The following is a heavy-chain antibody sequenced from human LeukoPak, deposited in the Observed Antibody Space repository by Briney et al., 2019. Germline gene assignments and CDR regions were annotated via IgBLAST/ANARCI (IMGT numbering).Heavy chain of an antibody. V-gene: IGHV4-61*01. J-gene: IGHJ5*02. Sequence: SETLSLTCTVSGASVSSGYYWSWIRQPPGKGLEWIAYIYHTGSTDSNPSLKSRVTISLDTSKNQFSLKLSSVTAADTAVYYCARGPHDPYYWFDPWGQGTLVTVSS. CDR1: GASVSSGYY. CDR3: ARGPHDPYYWFDP. D-gene: IGHD2-8*01. CDR2: IYHTGST.